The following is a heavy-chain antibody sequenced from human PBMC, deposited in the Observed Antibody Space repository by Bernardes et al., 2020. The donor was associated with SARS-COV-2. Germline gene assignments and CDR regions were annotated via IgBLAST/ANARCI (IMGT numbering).Heavy chain of an antibody. Sequence: ASVKVSCKASGYTFTDYYIHWVRQAPGQGLEWMGRINPNSGGTNSAQKFQGRVTMTRDTSITTAYMELNRLTSDHTAIYYCARSYNSIFSAFEIFSAFEIWGQGTMVTVSS. CDR3: ARSYNSIFSAFEIFSAFEI. CDR2: INPNSGGT. CDR1: GYTFTDYY. D-gene: IGHD3-3*02. V-gene: IGHV1-2*06. J-gene: IGHJ3*02.